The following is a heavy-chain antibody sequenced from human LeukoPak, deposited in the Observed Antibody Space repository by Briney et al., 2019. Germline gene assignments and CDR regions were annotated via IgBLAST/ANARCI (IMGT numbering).Heavy chain of an antibody. CDR3: ARTTEGGYTYDYFYYYYMDV. Sequence: PSQTLSLTCTVSGGSISSGSYYWSWIRQPAVKGLEWIGRIYTSGSTNYNPSLKSRVTISVDTSKNQFSLKLSSVTAADTAVYYCARTTEGGYTYDYFYYYYMDVWGKGTTVTISS. D-gene: IGHD5-18*01. V-gene: IGHV4-61*02. CDR1: GGSISSGSYY. J-gene: IGHJ6*03. CDR2: IYTSGST.